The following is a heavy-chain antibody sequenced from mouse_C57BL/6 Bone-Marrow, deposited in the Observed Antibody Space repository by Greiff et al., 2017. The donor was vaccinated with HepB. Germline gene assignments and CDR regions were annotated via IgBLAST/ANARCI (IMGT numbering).Heavy chain of an antibody. J-gene: IGHJ1*03. CDR1: GFTFSDFY. D-gene: IGHD1-1*01. V-gene: IGHV7-1*01. CDR3: ARDHYYGSSYGRYFDV. CDR2: SRNKANDYTT. Sequence: EVKLMESGGGLVQSGRSLRLSCATSGFTFSDFYMEWVRQAPGKGLEWIAASRNKANDYTTEYSASVKGRFIVSRDTSQSILYLQMNALRAEDTAIYYCARDHYYGSSYGRYFDVWGTGTTVTVSS.